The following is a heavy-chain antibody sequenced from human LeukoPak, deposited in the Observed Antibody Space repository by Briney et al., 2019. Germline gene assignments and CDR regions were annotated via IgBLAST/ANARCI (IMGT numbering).Heavy chain of an antibody. Sequence: SETLSLTCTVSGGSINNYYWGWIRQPPGKGLEYIGYIYYSGSANYNPSLKSRVTISVDPSKNQFSLKLSSVTAADTAVYYCARNGDYYEKSGYYYLFDFWGQGTLVTVSS. J-gene: IGHJ4*02. CDR1: GGSINNYY. CDR2: IYYSGSA. CDR3: ARNGDYYEKSGYYYLFDF. V-gene: IGHV4-59*01. D-gene: IGHD3-22*01.